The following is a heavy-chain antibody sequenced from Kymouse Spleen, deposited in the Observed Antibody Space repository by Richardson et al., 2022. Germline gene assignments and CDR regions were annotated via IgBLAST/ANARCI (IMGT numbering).Heavy chain of an antibody. J-gene: IGHJ3*02. CDR1: GYTFTGYY. D-gene: IGHD3-9*01. V-gene: IGHV1-2*04. Sequence: QVQLVQSGAEVKKPGASVKVSCKASGYTFTGYYMHWVRQAPGQGLEWMGWINPNSGGTNYAQKFQGWVTMTRDTSISTAYMELSRLRSDDTAVYYCARDSYDILTGYYAFDIWGQGTMVTVSS. CDR3: ARDSYDILTGYYAFDI. CDR2: INPNSGGT.